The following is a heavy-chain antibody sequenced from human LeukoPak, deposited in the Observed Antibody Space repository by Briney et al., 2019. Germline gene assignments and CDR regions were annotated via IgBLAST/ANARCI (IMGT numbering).Heavy chain of an antibody. CDR1: GGTFSRFT. CDR3: AREWGLESSGYYYAY. Sequence: EASVKVSCTASGGTFSRFTISWVRQAPGQGFEWMGGITPIFGTANFAQKFQGRVSITADESTSTAFMELSSLRSEDTAVYYCAREWGLESSGYYYAYWGQGTLVTVSS. CDR2: ITPIFGTA. D-gene: IGHD3-22*01. V-gene: IGHV1-69*13. J-gene: IGHJ4*02.